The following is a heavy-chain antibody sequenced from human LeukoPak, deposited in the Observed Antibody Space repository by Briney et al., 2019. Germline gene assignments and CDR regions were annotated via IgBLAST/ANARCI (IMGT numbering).Heavy chain of an antibody. CDR2: INPSGGST. J-gene: IGHJ5*02. CDR3: ARGLSRFCSSTSCYSRWFDP. V-gene: IGHV1-46*01. D-gene: IGHD2-2*01. Sequence: ASVKVSCKASGYTFTSYYMHWVRQAPGQGLEWMGIINPSGGSTSYAQKFQGRVTISVDTSKNQFSLKLSSVTAADTAVYYCARGLSRFCSSTSCYSRWFDPWGQGTLVTVSS. CDR1: GYTFTSYY.